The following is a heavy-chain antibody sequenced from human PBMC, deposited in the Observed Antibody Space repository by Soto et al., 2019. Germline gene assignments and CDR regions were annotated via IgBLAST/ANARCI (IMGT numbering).Heavy chain of an antibody. J-gene: IGHJ5*02. V-gene: IGHV1-3*01. CDR3: GRGKEAGIWFDP. CDR1: GNLFIHQS. D-gene: IGHD1-26*01. CDR2: INADNGYT. Sequence: QVQLVQSGAEVKKPGASVKVSCKASGNLFIHQSIHWVRQAPGQRLEWMGWINADNGYTKYSEKFQGRVTITWDTSAATAYMDLGRLKSEDTAMDYCGRGKEAGIWFDPWGQGTPVTVSS.